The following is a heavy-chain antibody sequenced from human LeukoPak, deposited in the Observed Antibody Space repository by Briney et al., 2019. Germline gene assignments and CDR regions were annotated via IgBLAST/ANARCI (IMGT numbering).Heavy chain of an antibody. CDR3: ARRYCSGGHCYYFDS. V-gene: IGHV4-39*01. D-gene: IGHD2-15*01. J-gene: IGHJ4*02. CDR1: AGPISRSRHY. CDR2: IYNSGST. Sequence: SETLSLTCTVSAGPISRSRHYWGWIPQPPGMGLEWIGIIYNSGSTYYNPSLNSRVTVSLDTSKNQFSLTVTSVTAADTAVYYCARRYCSGGHCYYFDSWGQGTLVTVSS.